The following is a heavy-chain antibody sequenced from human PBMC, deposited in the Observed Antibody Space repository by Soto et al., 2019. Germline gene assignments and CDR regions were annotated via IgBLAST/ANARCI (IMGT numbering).Heavy chain of an antibody. D-gene: IGHD3-10*01. V-gene: IGHV3-23*01. CDR2: ISGSGGST. CDR1: RFTFTSYA. CDR3: AKDLRFPTTGGFDR. J-gene: IGHJ5*02. Sequence: GGSLRLSCAASRFTFTSYAMSWVRQAPGKGLEWVSGISGSGGSTYVADSVKGRFTISRDNSAATVFLQMNSLRAEDTAVYYCAKDLRFPTTGGFDRWGQGTLVTVSS.